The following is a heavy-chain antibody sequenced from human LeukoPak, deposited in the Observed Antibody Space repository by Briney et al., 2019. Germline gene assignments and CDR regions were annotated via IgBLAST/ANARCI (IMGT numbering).Heavy chain of an antibody. V-gene: IGHV3-21*01. J-gene: IGHJ4*02. D-gene: IGHD2-15*01. Sequence: GGSLRLSCAASGFTFSSYEMNWVRQAPGKGLEWVSSVSTSSSYIYYADSVKGRFTISRDNAKNSLYLQMNSLRAEDTAVYYCAKDVERYCSGGSCSLFDYWGQGTLVTVSS. CDR2: VSTSSSYI. CDR3: AKDVERYCSGGSCSLFDY. CDR1: GFTFSSYE.